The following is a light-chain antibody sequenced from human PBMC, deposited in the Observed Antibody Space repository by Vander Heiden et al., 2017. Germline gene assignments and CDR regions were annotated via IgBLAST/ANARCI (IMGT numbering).Light chain of an antibody. V-gene: IGLV3-21*02. CDR1: NIRSKS. Sequence: SYVLTQPPSVSVAPGQTARITCGGNNIRSKSVYWYQQKPGQAPVLAVDDGGDRPSGFPERFSSSNSENTATLTISRVEAGDEADYYCQVWGSSSEHVVFGGGTKVTVL. J-gene: IGLJ2*01. CDR3: QVWGSSSEHVV. CDR2: DGG.